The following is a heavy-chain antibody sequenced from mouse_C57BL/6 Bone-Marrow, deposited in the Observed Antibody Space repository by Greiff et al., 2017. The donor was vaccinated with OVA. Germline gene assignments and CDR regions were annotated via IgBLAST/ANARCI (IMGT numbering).Heavy chain of an antibody. CDR2: ISSGGSYT. V-gene: IGHV5-6*02. D-gene: IGHD1-1*01. Sequence: EVKVVESGGDLVKPGGSLKLSCAASGFTFSSYGMSWVRQTPDKRLEWVATISSGGSYTYYPDSVKGRFTISRDNAKNTLYLQMSSLKSEDTAMYYCARRFFTTVVVPWGQGTSVTVSS. CDR3: ARRFFTTVVVP. J-gene: IGHJ4*01. CDR1: GFTFSSYG.